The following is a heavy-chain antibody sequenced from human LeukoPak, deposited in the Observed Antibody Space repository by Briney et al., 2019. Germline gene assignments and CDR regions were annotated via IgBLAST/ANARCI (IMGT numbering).Heavy chain of an antibody. Sequence: SETLSLTCTVSGGSISSGGYYWSWIRQPPGKGLEWIGYIYYSGSTNYNPSLKSRVTISVDTSKNQFSLKLSSVTAADTAVYYCARVDYDFWSGYVFDYWGQGTLVTVSS. CDR2: IYYSGST. CDR3: ARVDYDFWSGYVFDY. CDR1: GGSISSGGYY. J-gene: IGHJ4*02. V-gene: IGHV4-61*08. D-gene: IGHD3-3*01.